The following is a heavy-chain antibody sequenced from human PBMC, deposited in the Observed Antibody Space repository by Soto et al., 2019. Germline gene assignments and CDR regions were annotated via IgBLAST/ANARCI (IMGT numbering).Heavy chain of an antibody. CDR1: AGSMRNYY. D-gene: IGHD2-15*01. V-gene: IGHV4-59*01. J-gene: IGHJ5*02. Sequence: QVQLQQSGPGLVKPSETLSLTCSVSAGSMRNYYWSWIRQPPGKGLEWIGNVDDSGTTKYNPSLRSRVTISVDTSTSPFSLKLSSVIAADTAVYYCSRDVSCSGGSCYPNDWFDPWGQGTLVTVSS. CDR3: SRDVSCSGGSCYPNDWFDP. CDR2: VDDSGTT.